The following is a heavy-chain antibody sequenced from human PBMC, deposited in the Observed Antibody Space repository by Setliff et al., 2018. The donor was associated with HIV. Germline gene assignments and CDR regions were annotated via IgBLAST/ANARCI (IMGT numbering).Heavy chain of an antibody. V-gene: IGHV3-66*02. D-gene: IGHD2-15*01. Sequence: ETLRLSCAASGFTVSSNYMSWVRQAPGKGLEWVSLIYSGGDTYYADSVKGRFTISRDNSKNMLYLQMNNLRADDTAVYYCAREPCSGGSCYSGYFDYWSQGTLVTVS. CDR1: GFTVSSNY. CDR3: AREPCSGGSCYSGYFDY. J-gene: IGHJ4*02. CDR2: IYSGGDT.